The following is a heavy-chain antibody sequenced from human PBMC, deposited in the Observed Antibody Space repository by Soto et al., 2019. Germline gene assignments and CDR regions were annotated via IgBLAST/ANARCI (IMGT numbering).Heavy chain of an antibody. V-gene: IGHV1-69*12. CDR1: GGTFSSYA. Sequence: QVQLVQSGAEVKKPGSSVKVSCKASGGTFSSYAISWVRQAPGQGLEWMGGIIPIFGTANYAQKFQGRVTITADESTSTAYMELSSLRSEGTAVYYCARVSYSSGWYSPSGYFDLWGRGTLVTVSS. D-gene: IGHD6-19*01. J-gene: IGHJ2*01. CDR2: IIPIFGTA. CDR3: ARVSYSSGWYSPSGYFDL.